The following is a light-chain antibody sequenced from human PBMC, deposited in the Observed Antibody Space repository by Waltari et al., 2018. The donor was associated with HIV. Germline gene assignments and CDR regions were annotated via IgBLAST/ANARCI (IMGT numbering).Light chain of an antibody. CDR3: QQYFNAPVT. Sequence: DIVLTQSPDSLALSLGAGATTNCKPSRSILYHSNNKNYLAWYQHKPGQPPQLLIYWATTREFGVPQRFSGSGSGTNFTLTISSLQNEDVAVYYCQQYFNAPVTFGGGTRVEI. CDR2: WAT. V-gene: IGKV4-1*01. CDR1: RSILYHSNNKNY. J-gene: IGKJ4*01.